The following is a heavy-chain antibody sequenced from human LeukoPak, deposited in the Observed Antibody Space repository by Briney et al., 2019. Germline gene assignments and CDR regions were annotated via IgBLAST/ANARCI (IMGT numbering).Heavy chain of an antibody. V-gene: IGHV3-73*01. Sequence: PGVSLRLSCAASGFTFRGSAMHWVRQAYGKGLEWVGRIRSKANSYATAYAASVKGRFTISRDDSKNTAYLQMNSLKTEDTAVYYCTTSYGDYVEGFFDYWGQGTLVTVSS. CDR2: IRSKANSYAT. CDR3: TTSYGDYVEGFFDY. CDR1: GFTFRGSA. D-gene: IGHD4-17*01. J-gene: IGHJ4*02.